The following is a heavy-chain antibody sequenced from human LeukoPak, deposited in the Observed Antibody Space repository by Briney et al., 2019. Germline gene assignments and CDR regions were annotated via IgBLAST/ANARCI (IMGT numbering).Heavy chain of an antibody. CDR2: IYYSGST. CDR1: GVSISSYY. Sequence: PSETLSLTCTVSGVSISSYYWSWIRQPPGKGLEWVGYIYYSGSTNYNPSLKSRVTISVDTSKNQFSLKLSSVTAAVTAVYYCARVGVVGPGPAFDIWGQGTMVTVSS. V-gene: IGHV4-59*01. CDR3: ARVGVVGPGPAFDI. D-gene: IGHD2-21*01. J-gene: IGHJ3*02.